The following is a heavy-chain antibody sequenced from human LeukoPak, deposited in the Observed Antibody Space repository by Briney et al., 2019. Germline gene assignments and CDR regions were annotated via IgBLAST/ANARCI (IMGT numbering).Heavy chain of an antibody. J-gene: IGHJ4*02. D-gene: IGHD6-6*01. CDR2: ISGSGGIT. V-gene: IGHV3-23*01. CDR3: AKRNSIADFDY. Sequence: PGGSLRLSCAASGFTFSSNAMSWVRQAPGKGLEWVSGISGSGGITYYADSVKGRFTISRGNSKNTLYLQMNSLRAEDTAVYCCAKRNSIADFDYWGQGTLVTVSS. CDR1: GFTFSSNA.